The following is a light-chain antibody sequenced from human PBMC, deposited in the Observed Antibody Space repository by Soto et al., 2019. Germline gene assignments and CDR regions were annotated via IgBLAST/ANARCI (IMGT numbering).Light chain of an antibody. Sequence: QSALTQPPSVSASPGQSVTIPCTATSSDVGAYNRVSWYQQHPGKAPKLLISKVSNRPSGVSDRFSGSKSGNTASLTISGLQAEDEADYYCSSFTSAYTFVFGSGTKLTVL. V-gene: IGLV2-18*02. CDR1: SSDVGAYNR. CDR2: KVS. J-gene: IGLJ1*01. CDR3: SSFTSAYTFV.